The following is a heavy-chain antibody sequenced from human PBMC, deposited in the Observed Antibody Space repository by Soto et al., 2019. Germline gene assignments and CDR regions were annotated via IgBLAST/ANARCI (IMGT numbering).Heavy chain of an antibody. Sequence: PSETLSLTCTVSGGSISSYYWSWIRQPAGKGLEWIGRIYTSGSTNYNPSLKSRVTMSVDTSKNQFSLKLTSVTAAGTAVYYCARVRIDAGYSSSWYLDYWGQGTLVTVSS. CDR2: IYTSGST. CDR3: ARVRIDAGYSSSWYLDY. V-gene: IGHV4-4*07. CDR1: GGSISSYY. J-gene: IGHJ4*02. D-gene: IGHD6-13*01.